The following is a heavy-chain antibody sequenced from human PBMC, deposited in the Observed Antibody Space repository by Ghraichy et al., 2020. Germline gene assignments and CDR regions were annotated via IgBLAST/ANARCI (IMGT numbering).Heavy chain of an antibody. V-gene: IGHV4-59*01. Sequence: SETLSLTCTVSGGSISSYYWSWIRQPPGKGLEWIGYIYYSGSTNYNPSLKSRVTISVDTSKNQFSLKLSSVTAADTAVYYCARVPPLHGDYNNWFDPWGQGTLVTVSS. CDR3: ARVPPLHGDYNNWFDP. CDR2: IYYSGST. J-gene: IGHJ5*02. CDR1: GGSISSYY. D-gene: IGHD4-17*01.